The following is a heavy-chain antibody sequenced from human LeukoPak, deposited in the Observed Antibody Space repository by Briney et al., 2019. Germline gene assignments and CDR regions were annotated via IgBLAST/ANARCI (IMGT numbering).Heavy chain of an antibody. CDR3: ARVGSSNWFDP. CDR1: GFTVSSNH. Sequence: GGSLRLSCAASGFTVSSNHMSWVRQAPGKGLEWVSVIYSGGSTYYADSVKGRFTISRDISKNTLYLQMNSLRAEDTAVYYCARVGSSNWFDPWGQGTLVTVSS. D-gene: IGHD2-2*01. CDR2: IYSGGST. V-gene: IGHV3-53*01. J-gene: IGHJ5*02.